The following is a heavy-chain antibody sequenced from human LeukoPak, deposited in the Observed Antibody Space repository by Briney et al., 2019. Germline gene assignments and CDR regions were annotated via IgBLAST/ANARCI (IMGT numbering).Heavy chain of an antibody. Sequence: PSETLSLTCTVSGGSISSGNYYWSWIRQPAGKGLEWIGRIYTSGSTNYNPSLKSRVTISVDTSKNQFSLNLYSVTAADTAVFYCARSYYYDYRQIDYWGQGTLVTVSS. CDR1: GGSISSGNYY. CDR3: ARSYYYDYRQIDY. V-gene: IGHV4-61*02. J-gene: IGHJ4*02. D-gene: IGHD3-22*01. CDR2: IYTSGST.